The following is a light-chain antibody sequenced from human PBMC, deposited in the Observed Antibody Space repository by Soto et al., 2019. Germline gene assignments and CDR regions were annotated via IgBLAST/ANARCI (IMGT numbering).Light chain of an antibody. J-gene: IGKJ1*01. V-gene: IGKV1-27*01. CDR3: QQYDSAPWT. Sequence: DIQMTQSPSSLSASGGDRVTITCRASQGITNYLAWYQQAPGKVPKLLIFGASTLQSGVPSRFSGSGSGTDFTLTISSLQPEDVATYYCQQYDSAPWTFGQGTKVEIK. CDR2: GAS. CDR1: QGITNY.